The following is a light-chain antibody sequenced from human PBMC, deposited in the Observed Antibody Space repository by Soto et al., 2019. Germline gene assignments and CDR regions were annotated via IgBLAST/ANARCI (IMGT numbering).Light chain of an antibody. CDR3: QQYNPCRPLFT. CDR2: GTS. V-gene: IGKV3-15*01. J-gene: IGKJ3*01. CDR1: QSISSN. Sequence: EIVMTQSPATLSVSPGERATLSCRASQSISSNLAWYQQRPGQAPRLLIYGTSTRATGIPARFSGSGSGTEFPLTISTPQSEVFAFYYCQQYNPCRPLFTFARGTKVDLK.